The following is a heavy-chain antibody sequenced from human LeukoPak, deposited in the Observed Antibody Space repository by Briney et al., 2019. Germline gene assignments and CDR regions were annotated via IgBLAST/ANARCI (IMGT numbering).Heavy chain of an antibody. CDR1: GYTFTSYD. J-gene: IGHJ4*02. CDR3: ARAALHYGDYGGDY. CDR2: IIPILGIA. Sequence: SVKVSCKASGYTFTSYDINWVRQATGQGLEWMGRIIPILGIANYAQKFQGRVTITADKSTSTAYMELSSLRSEDTAVYYCARAALHYGDYGGDYWGQGTLVTVSS. D-gene: IGHD4-17*01. V-gene: IGHV1-69*04.